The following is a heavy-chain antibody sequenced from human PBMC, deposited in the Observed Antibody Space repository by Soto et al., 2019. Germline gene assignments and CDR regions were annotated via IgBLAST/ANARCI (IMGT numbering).Heavy chain of an antibody. V-gene: IGHV4-34*01. CDR2: INHSGST. CDR1: GGSFSGYY. J-gene: IGHJ4*02. CDR3: ARGHNSSSWLGDY. D-gene: IGHD6-13*01. Sequence: PSETLSLTCAVYGGSFSGYYWSWIRQPPGKGLEWIGEINHSGSTNYNPSLKSRVTISVDTSKNQFSLKLSSVTAADTAVYYCARGHNSSSWLGDYWGQGTLVTVSS.